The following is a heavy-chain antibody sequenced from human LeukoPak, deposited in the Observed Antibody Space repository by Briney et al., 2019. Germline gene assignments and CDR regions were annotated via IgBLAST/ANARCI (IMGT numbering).Heavy chain of an antibody. V-gene: IGHV1-18*01. CDR3: ARALTVAGSQYYYYGMDV. CDR1: GYTFTSYG. Sequence: GASVKVSCKASGYTFTSYGISWVRQAPGQGLEWMGWISAYNGNTNYAQKLQGRVTMTTDTSTSTAYMELRSLRSDDTAVYYCARALTVAGSQYYYYGMDVWGQGTTVTVSS. J-gene: IGHJ6*02. D-gene: IGHD6-19*01. CDR2: ISAYNGNT.